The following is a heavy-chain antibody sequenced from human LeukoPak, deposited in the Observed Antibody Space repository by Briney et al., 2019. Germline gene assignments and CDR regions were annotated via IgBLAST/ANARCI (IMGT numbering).Heavy chain of an antibody. D-gene: IGHD5-18*01. CDR2: ISSSGSTI. CDR1: GFTFSDYY. V-gene: IGHV3-11*04. Sequence: PGGSLRLSCAASGFTFSDYYMSWIRQAPGKGLEWVSYISSSGSTIYYADSVKGRFTISRDNAKNSLYLQMNSPRAEDTAVYYCARARGRIKLWSPIDPWGQGTLVTVSS. CDR3: ARARGRIKLWSPIDP. J-gene: IGHJ5*02.